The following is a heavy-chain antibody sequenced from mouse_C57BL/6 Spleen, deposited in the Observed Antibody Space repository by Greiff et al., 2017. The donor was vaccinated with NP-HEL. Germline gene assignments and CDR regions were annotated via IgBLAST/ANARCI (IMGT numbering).Heavy chain of an antibody. Sequence: EVQLQQSVAELVRPGASVKLSCTASGFNIKNTYMHWVKQRPEQGLEWIGRIDPANGNTKYDPKFQGKATITADTSSKTAYLQLSSLTSEDTAIDECASYEYEEGRFAYWGQGTLVTVSA. CDR3: ASYEYEEGRFAY. CDR1: GFNIKNTY. J-gene: IGHJ3*01. D-gene: IGHD2-4*01. CDR2: IDPANGNT. V-gene: IGHV14-3*01.